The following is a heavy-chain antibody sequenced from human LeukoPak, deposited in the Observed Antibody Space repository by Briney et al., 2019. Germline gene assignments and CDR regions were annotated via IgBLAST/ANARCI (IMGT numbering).Heavy chain of an antibody. Sequence: SETLSLTCTISGGSISSSSSFWGWIRQPPGKGLEWIGSVYYGGGTYYNPSLKSRVTISLDAFKNQFSLKVTSVTAADTAVYYCARRASSSWYFDYWGQGTLVTVSS. CDR1: GGSISSSSSF. CDR2: VYYGGGT. V-gene: IGHV4-39*01. J-gene: IGHJ4*02. D-gene: IGHD6-13*01. CDR3: ARRASSSWYFDY.